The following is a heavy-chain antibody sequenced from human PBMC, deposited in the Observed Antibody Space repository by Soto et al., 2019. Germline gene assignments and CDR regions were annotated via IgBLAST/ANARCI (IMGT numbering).Heavy chain of an antibody. V-gene: IGHV4-61*01. CDR1: GDSVSRGSYC. CDR2: IYYSGST. CDR3: ARDIRGYSRAFDY. Sequence: PSETLSLTCTVSGDSVSRGSYCWTWIRQPPGKGLEWVGYIYYSGSTNYNPSLKSRVTISVDTSKNQFSLKLTSVTAADTAVYYCARDIRGYSRAFDYWGQGTLVTVSS. J-gene: IGHJ4*02. D-gene: IGHD5-18*01.